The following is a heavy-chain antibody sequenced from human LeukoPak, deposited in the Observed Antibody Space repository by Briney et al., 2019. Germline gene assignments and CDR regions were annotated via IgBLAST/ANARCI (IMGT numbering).Heavy chain of an antibody. CDR2: ISGSGGST. V-gene: IGHV3-23*01. CDR1: GFTFSGFA. CDR3: AKQKSPHGYYFDY. J-gene: IGHJ4*02. Sequence: GGSLRLSCAASGFTFSGFAMSWVRQAPGKGLEWVSAISGSGGSTYYADSVKGRFTISRDNSKNTLYLQMNSLRAEDTAVYYCAKQKSPHGYYFDYWGQGTLVTVSS.